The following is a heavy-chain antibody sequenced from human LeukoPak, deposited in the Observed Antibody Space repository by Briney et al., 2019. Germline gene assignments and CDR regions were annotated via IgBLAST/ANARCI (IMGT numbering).Heavy chain of an antibody. CDR2: INHSGGT. J-gene: IGHJ6*03. V-gene: IGHV4-34*01. D-gene: IGHD3-3*01. CDR1: GGSFSGYY. Sequence: SETLSLTCAVYGGSFSGYYWSWIRQPPGKGLEWIGEINHSGGTNYNPSLKSRVTISVDTSKNQFSLKLSSVTAADTAVYYCARESRDSTYYDFWSGYPSWSYYMDVWGKGTTVTVSS. CDR3: ARESRDSTYYDFWSGYPSWSYYMDV.